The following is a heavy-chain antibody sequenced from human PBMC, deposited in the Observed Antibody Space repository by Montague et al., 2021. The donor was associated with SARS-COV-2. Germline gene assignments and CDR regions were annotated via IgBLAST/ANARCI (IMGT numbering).Heavy chain of an antibody. CDR3: ARVAGGYYHDSSAYFDY. CDR2: INQSGST. D-gene: IGHD3-22*01. J-gene: IGHJ4*02. CDR1: GGSFSGYY. V-gene: IGHV4-34*01. Sequence: SETLSLTCAVYGGSFSGYYCAWIRQPPGKGLEWIGEINQSGSTNYKPSLRSRVTLSVDTSKKQFSLNLSSLTAADTAVYYCARVAGGYYHDSSAYFDYWGQGSLVTVSS.